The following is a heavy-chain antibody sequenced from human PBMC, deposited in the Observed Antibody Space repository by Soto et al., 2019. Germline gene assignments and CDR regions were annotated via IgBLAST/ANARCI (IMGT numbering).Heavy chain of an antibody. Sequence: EVQLVESGGGLVQPGGSLRLSCAASGFTVSSNYMSWVRQAPGKGLEWVSVIYSGGSTYYADPVKGRFTISRDNSKNTLYLQMNSLRAEDTAVYYCARGITIFGVVRYFDYWGQGTLVTVSS. V-gene: IGHV3-66*01. J-gene: IGHJ4*02. CDR3: ARGITIFGVVRYFDY. CDR2: IYSGGST. CDR1: GFTVSSNY. D-gene: IGHD3-3*01.